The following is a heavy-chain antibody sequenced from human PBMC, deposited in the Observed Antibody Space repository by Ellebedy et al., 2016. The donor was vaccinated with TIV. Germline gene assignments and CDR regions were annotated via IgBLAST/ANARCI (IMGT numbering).Heavy chain of an antibody. J-gene: IGHJ3*02. CDR1: GFIFSTYG. V-gene: IGHV3-33*01. Sequence: GESLKISCEASGFIFSTYGMHWVRQAPGKGLEWVAFIWYDGGNKYYADSVKGRFTISRDNSKNTLYLQMNSLRAEDTAVYYCARDRGSHDGFDIWGQGTMVTVSS. CDR3: ARDRGSHDGFDI. D-gene: IGHD1-26*01. CDR2: IWYDGGNK.